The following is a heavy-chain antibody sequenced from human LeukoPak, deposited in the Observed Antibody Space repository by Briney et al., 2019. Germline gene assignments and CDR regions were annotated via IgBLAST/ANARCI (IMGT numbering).Heavy chain of an antibody. CDR3: AGHRGSVGMDV. J-gene: IGHJ6*04. Sequence: GESLKISCKGSGYSFTSYWISWVRQIPGKGLEWMGRIDPSDSYTNYSPPFQGHVTISADKSISTAYLQWSSLKASDTAMYYCAGHRGSVGMDVWGRGTTVTVSS. D-gene: IGHD2-8*02. V-gene: IGHV5-10-1*01. CDR1: GYSFTSYW. CDR2: IDPSDSYT.